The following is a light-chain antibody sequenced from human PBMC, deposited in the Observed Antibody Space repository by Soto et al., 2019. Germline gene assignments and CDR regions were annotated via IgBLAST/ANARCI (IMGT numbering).Light chain of an antibody. CDR2: DVN. Sequence: QSVLTQPASVSGSPGQSIAISCPGTSSDVGYYNYVSWYQQHPGKAPKVMIYDVNNRPSGVSDRFSGSKSGNTASLTISGLQAEDEADYYCSSYTSSSTYVFGTGTKVTVL. CDR1: SSDVGYYNY. V-gene: IGLV2-14*01. CDR3: SSYTSSSTYV. J-gene: IGLJ1*01.